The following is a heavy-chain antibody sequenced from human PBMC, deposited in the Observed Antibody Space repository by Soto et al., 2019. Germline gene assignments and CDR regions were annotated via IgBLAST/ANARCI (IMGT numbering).Heavy chain of an antibody. V-gene: IGHV2-70*04. CDR2: IDWDGEK. D-gene: IGHD1-1*01. J-gene: IGHJ4*02. CDR1: GFSLNSNEMR. Sequence: SGPTLVNPTETLTLTCTFSGFSLNSNEMRVTWIRQPPGKALEWLARIDWDGEKFYSSSLRTRLTISKGSSKNQVVLTMTNMDPVDTATYYCARTTHTGTDYCGQGFLVTVSS. CDR3: ARTTHTGTDY.